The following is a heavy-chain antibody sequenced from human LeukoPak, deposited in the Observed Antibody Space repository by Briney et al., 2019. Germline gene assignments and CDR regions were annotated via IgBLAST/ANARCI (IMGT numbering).Heavy chain of an antibody. D-gene: IGHD6-19*01. CDR3: ARLRGQWLVLDY. CDR2: IYYTGSA. J-gene: IGHJ4*02. Sequence: SETLSLTCSVSGGSINGYYWSWFRQPSGKRLEWIAYIYYTGSANYNPSLKSRVTISVDTTKNQFSLNLSSVTAADTAVYYCARLRGQWLVLDYWGQGTLVTVSS. V-gene: IGHV4-59*01. CDR1: GGSINGYY.